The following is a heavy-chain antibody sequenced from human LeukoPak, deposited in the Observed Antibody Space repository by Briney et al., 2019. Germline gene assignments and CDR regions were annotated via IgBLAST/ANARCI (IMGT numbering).Heavy chain of an antibody. CDR3: AKLGSSTVAFDH. CDR1: GFTFSSYA. J-gene: IGHJ4*02. Sequence: GGSLRLSCAASGFTFSSYAMSWVRQAPGKGLEWVSTIGSSGDSTYYAVSVKGRFTISRDSSKNTLYLQMNSLRAEDTAVYFCAKLGSSTVAFDHWGQGTLVTVSS. D-gene: IGHD6-6*01. CDR2: IGSSGDST. V-gene: IGHV3-23*01.